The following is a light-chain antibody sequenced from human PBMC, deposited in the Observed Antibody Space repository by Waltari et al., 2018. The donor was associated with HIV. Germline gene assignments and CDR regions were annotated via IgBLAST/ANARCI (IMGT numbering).Light chain of an antibody. J-gene: IGKJ4*01. CDR3: QQYGSSPPLT. CDR2: GAS. V-gene: IGKV3-20*01. CDR1: QNVNSSY. Sequence: EVALTQSPCTLSLSPGERATLSCRASQNVNSSYLAWYQQKPGQAPRLLIYGASSRATGLPERCSGSGSGTEFTLTISRLEAEDFAVYYCQQYGSSPPLTFGGGTKVEIK.